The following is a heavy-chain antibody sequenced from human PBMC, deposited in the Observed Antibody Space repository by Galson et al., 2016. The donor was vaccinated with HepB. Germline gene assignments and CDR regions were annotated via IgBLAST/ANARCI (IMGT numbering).Heavy chain of an antibody. J-gene: IGHJ4*02. V-gene: IGHV3-23*01. CDR1: GFFFSGRA. Sequence: SLRLSCAASGFFFSGRAMSWVRQAPGKGLEWVSGINNGAATTGYAASVKGRFTISRANSKNTLYLQMNSLRTEDTAVYSCARDDYSGGRGSPDYWGQGTLVTVSS. CDR3: ARDDYSGGRGSPDY. D-gene: IGHD4/OR15-4a*01. CDR2: INNGAATT.